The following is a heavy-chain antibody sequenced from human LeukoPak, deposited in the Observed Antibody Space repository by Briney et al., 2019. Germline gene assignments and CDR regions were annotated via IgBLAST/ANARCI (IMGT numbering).Heavy chain of an antibody. CDR3: ARDGYCDASTCYLKWFDP. CDR1: GGSITTNY. CDR2: IYTNGNT. Sequence: PSETLSLTCTVSGGSITTNYWSWIRHPAGKGLEWIGRIYTNGNTNYNPSLKSRVTMSVDTSKSQISLRLTSVTAADTAVYYCARDGYCDASTCYLKWFDPWGQGTLVTVSS. D-gene: IGHD2-15*01. V-gene: IGHV4-4*07. J-gene: IGHJ5*02.